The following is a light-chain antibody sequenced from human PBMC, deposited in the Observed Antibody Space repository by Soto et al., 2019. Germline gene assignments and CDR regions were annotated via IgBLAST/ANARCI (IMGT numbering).Light chain of an antibody. CDR3: QQYGNSPRS. J-gene: IGKJ5*01. CDR1: QSVYSNY. Sequence: EIVLTQSPGTLSLSPGERATLSCRASQSVYSNYLAWYQQKPGQAPRLLIYGASSRATGIPDRFSGSGSGTAFPLIISRLETEDFAVYYCQQYGNSPRSFGQGTRLEIK. CDR2: GAS. V-gene: IGKV3-20*01.